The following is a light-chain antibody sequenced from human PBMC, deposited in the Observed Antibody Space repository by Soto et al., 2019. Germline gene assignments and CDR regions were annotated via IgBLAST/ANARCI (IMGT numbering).Light chain of an antibody. Sequence: EIVLTQSPGTLSLSPGERATLSCRASQSVSSSYLAWYQQKPGQAPRLLIYGASSRATGIPDRFSGSGSGTDITPPISRLEPEDYAVYYCQQYGGSPWTFGQGTKVEIK. CDR2: GAS. J-gene: IGKJ1*01. CDR1: QSVSSSY. V-gene: IGKV3-20*01. CDR3: QQYGGSPWT.